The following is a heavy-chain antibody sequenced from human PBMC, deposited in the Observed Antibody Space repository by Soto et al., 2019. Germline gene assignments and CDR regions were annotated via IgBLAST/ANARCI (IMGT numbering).Heavy chain of an antibody. Sequence: PGGSLRLSCAASGLSFSSYGMHWVRQAPGKGLEWVAVISYDGKRKYYADSVKGRFTISRDNSKNTLYLEMNSLGAEDTAVYYCAKDIGSSSWYENYSYGMDVWGQGTLVTVSS. D-gene: IGHD6-13*01. V-gene: IGHV3-30*18. CDR3: AKDIGSSSWYENYSYGMDV. CDR1: GLSFSSYG. CDR2: ISYDGKRK. J-gene: IGHJ6*02.